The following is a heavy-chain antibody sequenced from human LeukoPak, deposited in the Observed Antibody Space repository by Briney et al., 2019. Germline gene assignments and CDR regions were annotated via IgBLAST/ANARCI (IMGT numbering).Heavy chain of an antibody. Sequence: GGSLRLSCAASGFTFSSHAMAWVRQAPGRGLEYVSAISKNGGNTYYVDSVKGRFTISRDNSKNTLYLQMNSMRVEDTAVYFCVKDLSDRDVDYWGQGTLVTVSS. CDR3: VKDLSDRDVDY. V-gene: IGHV3-64D*06. J-gene: IGHJ4*02. CDR2: ISKNGGNT. D-gene: IGHD2-21*02. CDR1: GFTFSSHA.